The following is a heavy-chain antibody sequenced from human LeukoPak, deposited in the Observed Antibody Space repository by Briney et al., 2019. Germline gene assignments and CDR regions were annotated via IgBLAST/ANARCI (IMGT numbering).Heavy chain of an antibody. Sequence: GESLKISCKGSGYSFTSYWIGWVRQMPGKGLEWMGIIYPGDSDTRYSPSFQGQVTISADKSISTAYLQWSSLKASDTAMYYCAGHTMYYDILTGYYLVDYWGQGTLVTVSS. J-gene: IGHJ4*02. CDR3: AGHTMYYDILTGYYLVDY. D-gene: IGHD3-9*01. CDR2: IYPGDSDT. CDR1: GYSFTSYW. V-gene: IGHV5-51*01.